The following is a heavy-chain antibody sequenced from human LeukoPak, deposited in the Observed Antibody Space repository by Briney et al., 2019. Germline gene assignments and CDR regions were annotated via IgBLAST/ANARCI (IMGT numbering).Heavy chain of an antibody. D-gene: IGHD3-16*01. CDR1: GYTFSGYY. CDR2: INPNSGGT. J-gene: IGHJ4*02. CDR3: ASGSLASYFDH. V-gene: IGHV1-2*02. Sequence: ASVKVSCKASGYTFSGYYMHWGRQAPGQGLEWMGWINPNSGGTKYVQKFQGRVTMTRDTSISTAYMELSRLRSDDTAVYYCASGSLASYFDHWGQGTLVTVSS.